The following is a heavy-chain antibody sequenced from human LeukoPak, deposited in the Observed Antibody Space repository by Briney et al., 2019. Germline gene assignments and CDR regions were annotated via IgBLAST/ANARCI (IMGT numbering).Heavy chain of an antibody. CDR3: ARHFLGELPDMDV. CDR2: IDPSDSYT. V-gene: IGHV5-10-1*01. CDR1: GYSFTSYW. D-gene: IGHD1-26*01. J-gene: IGHJ6*02. Sequence: AESLKISCKGSGYSFTSYWISWVRQMPGKGLEWMGRIDPSDSYTKYSPSFQGHVTISGDESISTAYLQWSSLKASDTAMYYCARHFLGELPDMDVWGQGTTVTVFS.